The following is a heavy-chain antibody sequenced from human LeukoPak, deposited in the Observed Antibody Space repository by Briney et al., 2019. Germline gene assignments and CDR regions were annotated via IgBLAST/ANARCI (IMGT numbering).Heavy chain of an antibody. CDR1: GFTFSSYW. CDR3: AGGAY. J-gene: IGHJ4*02. Sequence: GGSLRLSCAASGFTFSSYWMNWVRQAPGKGLEWVATIKRDGSDKYYVDFAKGRFTISRDNAKNSLYLQMNSLRVEDTALYYCAGGAYWGQGTLVTVSS. V-gene: IGHV3-7*01. CDR2: IKRDGSDK.